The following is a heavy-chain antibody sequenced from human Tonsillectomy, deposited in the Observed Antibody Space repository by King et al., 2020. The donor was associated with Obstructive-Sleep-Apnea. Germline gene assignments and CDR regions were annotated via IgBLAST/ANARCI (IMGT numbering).Heavy chain of an antibody. D-gene: IGHD1-26*01. CDR3: ARGSVGWLDP. Sequence: QLVQSGAEVKKPGSSVKVSCTAYGGTFISNAITWVRQAPGQGLEWMGGFIPMFGTANYAQRFQDRVMITADESTSTTYMELTTRESEDTAVYYCARGSVGWLDPWGQGTLVTVSS. CDR1: GGTFISNA. CDR2: FIPMFGTA. V-gene: IGHV1-69*01. J-gene: IGHJ5*02.